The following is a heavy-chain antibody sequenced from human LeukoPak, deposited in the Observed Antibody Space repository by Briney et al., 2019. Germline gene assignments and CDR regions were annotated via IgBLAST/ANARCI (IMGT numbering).Heavy chain of an antibody. J-gene: IGHJ4*02. CDR3: ARRRDYGADY. Sequence: PSETLSLTCTVSGGSISSNSYYWGWMRQPPGKGLEWIGSIYYSGTTYYNPALKSLVTISVDTSKNHYSLKLSSVTAADTAVYYCARRRDYGADYWGQGTLVTVSS. CDR1: GGSISSNSYY. CDR2: IYYSGTT. D-gene: IGHD4-17*01. V-gene: IGHV4-39*02.